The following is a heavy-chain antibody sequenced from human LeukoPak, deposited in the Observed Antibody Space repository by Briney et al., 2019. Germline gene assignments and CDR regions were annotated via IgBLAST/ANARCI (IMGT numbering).Heavy chain of an antibody. V-gene: IGHV4-59*01. D-gene: IGHD2/OR15-2a*01. Sequence: KPSETLSLTCTVSGGSISSYYWSWIRQPPGKGLEWIGYIYYSGSTNYNPSLKSRVTISVDTSKNQFSLKLNSVTAADTAVYYCARGGEFLPSGYYYYMDVWGKGTTVTISS. J-gene: IGHJ6*03. CDR2: IYYSGST. CDR1: GGSISSYY. CDR3: ARGGEFLPSGYYYYMDV.